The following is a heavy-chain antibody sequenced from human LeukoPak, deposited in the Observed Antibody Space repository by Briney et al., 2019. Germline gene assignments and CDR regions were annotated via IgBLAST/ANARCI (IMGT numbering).Heavy chain of an antibody. V-gene: IGHV4-59*01. D-gene: IGHD3-10*01. CDR2: IYYSGST. CDR1: GGSISSYY. J-gene: IGHJ5*02. CDR3: ARGGYYGSGNDFRFDP. Sequence: SETLSLTCTVSGGSISSYYWSWIRQPPGKGLEWIGYIYYSGSTNYKPSLKSRVTISVDTSKNQFSLKLNSVTAADTAVYYCARGGYYGSGNDFRFDPWGQGILVTVSS.